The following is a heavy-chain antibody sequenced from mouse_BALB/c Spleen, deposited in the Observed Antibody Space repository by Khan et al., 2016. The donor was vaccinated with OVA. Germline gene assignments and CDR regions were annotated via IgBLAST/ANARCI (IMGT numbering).Heavy chain of an antibody. J-gene: IGHJ4*01. CDR3: ARWGMDS. CDR1: GDAFTNYW. Sequence: QVQLQQPGAELVRPGTSVNISCKASGDAFTNYWLGWVKQRPGHGLEWIGDIYPGSGNTYYNEKLKGKVTLTADKSSSTAYLQLINLTSEDSAVYFGARWGMDSWGQGTSVTVSS. V-gene: IGHV1-63*01. CDR2: IYPGSGNT.